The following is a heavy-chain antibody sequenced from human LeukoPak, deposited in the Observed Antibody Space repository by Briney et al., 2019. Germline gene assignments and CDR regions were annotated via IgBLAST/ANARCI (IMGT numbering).Heavy chain of an antibody. Sequence: PSQTLSLTCTVSGGSISSGDYYWSWIRQPPGKGLEWIGYIYYSGSTYYNPSLKSRVTISVDTSKNQFSLKLSSVTAADTAVYYCAREEYCSSTSCYAGFDYWGQGTLVTVSS. D-gene: IGHD2-2*01. CDR1: GGSISSGDYY. CDR3: AREEYCSSTSCYAGFDY. V-gene: IGHV4-30-4*01. CDR2: IYYSGST. J-gene: IGHJ4*02.